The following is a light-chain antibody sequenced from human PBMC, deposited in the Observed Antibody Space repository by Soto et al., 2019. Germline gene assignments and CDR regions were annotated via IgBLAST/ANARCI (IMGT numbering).Light chain of an antibody. V-gene: IGKV1-5*03. CDR1: QTISSW. Sequence: DIQMTHSPSTLSGSVGDRVTITCRASQTISSWLAWYQQKPGKAPKRLIYKASTLKSGVPSRFRGSGSGTEFTLTISSLKPDDFATYYCQHYKSYSEAFGHGTKVDIK. J-gene: IGKJ1*01. CDR3: QHYKSYSEA. CDR2: KAS.